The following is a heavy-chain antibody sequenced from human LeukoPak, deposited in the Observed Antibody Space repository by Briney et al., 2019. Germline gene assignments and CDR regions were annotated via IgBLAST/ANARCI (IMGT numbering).Heavy chain of an antibody. CDR3: ARRIYYYGSGSYLDAFDI. CDR1: GGSISSYY. V-gene: IGHV4-59*08. J-gene: IGHJ3*02. CDR2: IYYSGST. D-gene: IGHD3-10*01. Sequence: PSETLSLTCTVSGGSISSYYWSWIRQPPGKGLEWIGYIYYSGSTNYNPPLKSRVTISVDTSKNQFSLKLSSVTAADTAVYYCARRIYYYGSGSYLDAFDIWGQGTMVTVSS.